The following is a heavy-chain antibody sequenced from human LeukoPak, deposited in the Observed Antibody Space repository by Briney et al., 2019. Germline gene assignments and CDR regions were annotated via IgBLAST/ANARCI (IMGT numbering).Heavy chain of an antibody. D-gene: IGHD6-13*01. CDR1: GVSISSYY. J-gene: IGHJ4*02. V-gene: IGHV4-59*01. CDR3: ARVTGYRIEDYDY. Sequence: SETLSLTCTVSGVSISSYYWSWIRQPPGKGLEWIGYIYYSGSTNYNPSLKSRVTISVETSKNEFSLKLRSVTAADTAVYYCARVTGYRIEDYDYWGQGTLVTVSS. CDR2: IYYSGST.